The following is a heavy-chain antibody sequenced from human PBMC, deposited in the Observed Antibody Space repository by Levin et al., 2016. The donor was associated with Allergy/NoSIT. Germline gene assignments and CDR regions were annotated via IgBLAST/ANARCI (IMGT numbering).Heavy chain of an antibody. CDR2: INSDGSAT. J-gene: IGHJ6*02. CDR1: GLTFSSYW. CDR3: ARPAQSEVAPSPVEDHHGLDV. V-gene: IGHV3-74*01. D-gene: IGHD5-12*01. Sequence: GGSLRLSCAASGLTFSSYWMHWVRQVPGKGLVWVSRINSDGSATSYADSVKGRFTISRDNAKNTLYLQMNSLRAEDTAVYYCARPAQSEVAPSPVEDHHGLDVWGQGTMVTVSS.